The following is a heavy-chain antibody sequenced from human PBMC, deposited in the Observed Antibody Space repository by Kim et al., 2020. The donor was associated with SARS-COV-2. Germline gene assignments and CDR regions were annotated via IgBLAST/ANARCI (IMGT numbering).Heavy chain of an antibody. Sequence: GGSLRLSCAASGFTFSDYYMSWIRQAPGKGLEWVSYISSSSSYTNYADSVKGRFTISRDNAKNSLYLQMNSLRAEDTAVYYCARDSICSGGSCYPYYYYYYGMDVWGQGTTVTVSS. J-gene: IGHJ6*02. CDR3: ARDSICSGGSCYPYYYYYYGMDV. D-gene: IGHD2-15*01. V-gene: IGHV3-11*05. CDR2: ISSSSSYT. CDR1: GFTFSDYY.